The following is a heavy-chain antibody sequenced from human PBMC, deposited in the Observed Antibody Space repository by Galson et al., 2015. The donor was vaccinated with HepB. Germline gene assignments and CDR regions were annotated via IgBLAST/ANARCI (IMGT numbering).Heavy chain of an antibody. J-gene: IGHJ4*02. CDR2: TYFRSQWFN. Sequence: CAISGDSVSSNTAPWNWVRQSPSRGFEWLGRTYFRSQWFNEYAVSVKSRISINPDTSKNQFSLHLTSVTPEDTAVYYCARDFDYWGQGTLVTVSS. CDR3: ARDFDY. CDR1: GDSVSSNTAP. V-gene: IGHV6-1*01.